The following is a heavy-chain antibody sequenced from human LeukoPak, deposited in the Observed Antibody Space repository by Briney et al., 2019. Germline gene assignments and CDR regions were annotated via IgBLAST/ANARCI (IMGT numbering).Heavy chain of an antibody. CDR1: AFTFRTYS. CDR2: ISGSTSYI. V-gene: IGHV3-21*01. Sequence: GGSLRLSCVASAFTFRTYSMHWVRQAPGKGLEWVSSISGSTSYIYYADSVRGRFTISRDNAKNSLYLQMNSLRAEDTAVYYCARSPGSGWAPLDYWGQGTLVTVSS. CDR3: ARSPGSGWAPLDY. J-gene: IGHJ4*02. D-gene: IGHD6-19*01.